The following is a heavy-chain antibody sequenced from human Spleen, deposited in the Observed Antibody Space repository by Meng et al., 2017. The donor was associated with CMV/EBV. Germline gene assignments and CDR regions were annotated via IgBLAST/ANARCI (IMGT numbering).Heavy chain of an antibody. CDR1: GFTSSTYA. Sequence: GGSLRLSCAASGFTSSTYAMHWVRQAPGKGLEWVSGISWNSGSRGYVDSVKGRFTISRDNAKNSLYLHMNSLRVEDTALYYCAKGGYYYDSSAYYEGPDYWGQGTLVTVSS. V-gene: IGHV3-9*02. J-gene: IGHJ4*02. D-gene: IGHD3-22*01. CDR2: ISWNSGSR. CDR3: AKGGYYYDSSAYYEGPDY.